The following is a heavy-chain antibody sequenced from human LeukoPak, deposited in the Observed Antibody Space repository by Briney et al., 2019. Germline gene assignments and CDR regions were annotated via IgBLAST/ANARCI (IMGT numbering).Heavy chain of an antibody. V-gene: IGHV4-34*01. CDR2: INHSVST. J-gene: IGHJ5*02. Sequence: SETLSLTCAVYGVSFSGYYWSWVRQPPGKGLEWLGEINHSVSTSYNPSLRSRVTISVDTSKNHFSLKLSSVTAADTAVYYCARHQWYYGSGSGNWFDPWGQGTLVTVSS. D-gene: IGHD3-10*01. CDR3: ARHQWYYGSGSGNWFDP. CDR1: GVSFSGYY.